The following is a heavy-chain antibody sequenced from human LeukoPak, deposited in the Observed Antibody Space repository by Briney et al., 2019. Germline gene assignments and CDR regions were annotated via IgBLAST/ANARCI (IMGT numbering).Heavy chain of an antibody. V-gene: IGHV3-30-3*01. CDR3: ARDLQLKTMDV. Sequence: PGGSLRLSCAASGFTFSSYAMHWVRQAPGKGLEWVAVISYDGSNKYYADSVKGRFTISRGNSKNTLYLQMNSLRAEDTAVYYCARDLQLKTMDVWGQGTTVTVSS. CDR1: GFTFSSYA. D-gene: IGHD5-24*01. CDR2: ISYDGSNK. J-gene: IGHJ6*02.